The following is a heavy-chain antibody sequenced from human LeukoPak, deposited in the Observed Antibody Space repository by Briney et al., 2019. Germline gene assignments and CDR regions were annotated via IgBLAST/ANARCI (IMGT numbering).Heavy chain of an antibody. Sequence: VASVKVSCKASGGTFSSYAISWVRQAPGQGLEWMGGIIPIFGTANYVQKFQGRVTITADESTSTAYMELSSLRSEDTAVYYCARERSDYGDYDYLDYWGQGTLVTVSS. CDR2: IIPIFGTA. D-gene: IGHD4-17*01. CDR3: ARERSDYGDYDYLDY. CDR1: GGTFSSYA. J-gene: IGHJ4*02. V-gene: IGHV1-69*13.